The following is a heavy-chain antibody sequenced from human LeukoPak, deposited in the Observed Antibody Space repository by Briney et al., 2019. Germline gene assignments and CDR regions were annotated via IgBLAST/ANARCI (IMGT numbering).Heavy chain of an antibody. D-gene: IGHD5-12*01. V-gene: IGHV3-7*01. Sequence: GGSLRLSCAAPRFTFSSYWMSWVRQAPGKGLEWVASMNQDGSEKYYADSVKGRFTISRDNAKNSLYLQINSLRAEDTAVYYCARDGVATIWGIIDYWGQGTLLTVSS. CDR3: ARDGVATIWGIIDY. CDR1: RFTFSSYW. J-gene: IGHJ4*02. CDR2: MNQDGSEK.